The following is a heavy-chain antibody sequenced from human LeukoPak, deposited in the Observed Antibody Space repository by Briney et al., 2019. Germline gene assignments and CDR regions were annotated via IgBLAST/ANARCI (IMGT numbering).Heavy chain of an antibody. CDR2: ISGSGGST. D-gene: IGHD3-3*01. J-gene: IGHJ4*02. Sequence: ETLSLTCTVSGGSISSSSYYWGWIRQPPGKGLEWVSAISGSGGSTYYADSVKGRFTISRDNSKNTLYLQMNSLRAEDTAVYYCAKDGKIRFLEWLLFFDYWGQGTLVTVSS. CDR1: GGSISSSSYY. V-gene: IGHV3-23*01. CDR3: AKDGKIRFLEWLLFFDY.